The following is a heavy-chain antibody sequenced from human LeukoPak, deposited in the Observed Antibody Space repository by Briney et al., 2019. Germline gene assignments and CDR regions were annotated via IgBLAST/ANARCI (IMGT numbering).Heavy chain of an antibody. CDR1: GFTFSSYE. D-gene: IGHD3-22*01. CDR3: ARDDYDSSGYYPPFFDY. Sequence: GGSLRLSCAASGFTFSSYEINWVRQAPGKGLEWVSYISSSDSTIYYAYSVKGRFTISRDNAKNSLYLQMNSLRAEDTAVYYCARDDYDSSGYYPPFFDYWGQGTLVTVSS. CDR2: ISSSDSTI. J-gene: IGHJ4*02. V-gene: IGHV3-48*03.